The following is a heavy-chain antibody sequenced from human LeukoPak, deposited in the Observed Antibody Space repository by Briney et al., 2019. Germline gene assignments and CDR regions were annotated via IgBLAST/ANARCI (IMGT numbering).Heavy chain of an antibody. D-gene: IGHD2-15*01. CDR2: IYTSGST. CDR3: AGFCSGGSCYSFDNAFDI. V-gene: IGHV4-4*07. J-gene: IGHJ3*02. Sequence: PSETLSLTCTVSGGSISSYYWSWIRQPAGKGLEWIGRIYTSGSTNYNPSLMSRVTMSVDTSKNQFSLKLSSVTAADTAVYYCAGFCSGGSCYSFDNAFDIWGQGTMVTVSS. CDR1: GGSISSYY.